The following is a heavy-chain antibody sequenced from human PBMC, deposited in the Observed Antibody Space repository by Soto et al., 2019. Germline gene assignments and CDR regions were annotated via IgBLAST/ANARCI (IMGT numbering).Heavy chain of an antibody. D-gene: IGHD1-26*01. J-gene: IGHJ6*02. CDR3: ASHSGSSPEGRYYYGMDV. V-gene: IGHV1-69*12. CDR2: NISIFGTA. Sequence: QVQLVQSGAEVKKPGSSVKVSCKASGGTFSSYAISWVRQAPGQGLEWMGGNISIFGTADYAQKFQGRDTITADESTSTAYMELSSLRSEDTAVYYCASHSGSSPEGRYYYGMDVWGQGTTVTVSS. CDR1: GGTFSSYA.